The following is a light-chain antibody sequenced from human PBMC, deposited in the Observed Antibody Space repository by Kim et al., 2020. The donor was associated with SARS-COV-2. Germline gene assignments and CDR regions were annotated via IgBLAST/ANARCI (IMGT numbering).Light chain of an antibody. J-gene: IGLJ1*01. CDR3: STRDSSGNHYV. CDR1: SLRSYY. V-gene: IGLV3-19*01. Sequence: SSELTQDPAVSVALGQTVRITCQGDSLRSYYASWYQQKPGQAPVLVIYGKNNRPSGIPDRFSGSSSGNTASLTITGAQAEDEADYYCSTRDSSGNHYVFGGGTKVTVL. CDR2: GKN.